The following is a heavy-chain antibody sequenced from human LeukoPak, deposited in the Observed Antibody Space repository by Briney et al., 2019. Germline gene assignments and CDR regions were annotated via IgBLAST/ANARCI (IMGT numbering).Heavy chain of an antibody. V-gene: IGHV1-69*11. CDR2: IIAILSQA. Sequence: GASVKVSCKASGYTFIDYYIHWVRQAPGQGLEWMGRIIAILSQANYAQKFRGRVSITADESTTTAYLELSRLRSEDTAVYYCATGGDYRDAFDMWGQGTRVTVSS. CDR1: GYTFIDYY. D-gene: IGHD4-17*01. J-gene: IGHJ3*02. CDR3: ATGGDYRDAFDM.